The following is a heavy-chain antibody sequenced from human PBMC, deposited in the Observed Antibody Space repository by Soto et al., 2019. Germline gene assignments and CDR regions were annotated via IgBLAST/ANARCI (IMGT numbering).Heavy chain of an antibody. CDR1: GGTFSSYA. V-gene: IGHV1-69*01. J-gene: IGHJ4*02. CDR2: IIPIFGTA. Sequence: QVQLVQSGAEVKKRGSSVKVSCKASGGTFSSYAISWVRQAPGQGLEWMGGIIPIFGTANYAQKFQGRVTITADESTSTAYMELSSLRSEDTAVYYCARGDYDFRRGYYDMERIDYCGQGTLVTVSS. D-gene: IGHD3-3*01. CDR3: ARGDYDFRRGYYDMERIDY.